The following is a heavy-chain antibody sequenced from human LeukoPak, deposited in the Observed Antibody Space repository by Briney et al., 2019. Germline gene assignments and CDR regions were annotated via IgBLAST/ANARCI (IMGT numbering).Heavy chain of an antibody. Sequence: PGTSLRLSCAASGFTFSAYGMHWVRQAPGKGLEWVAVLWYDGSNKEYADSVKGRFTVSRDNGKKTVSLQINSLRPDDTAVYYCAREANTAFDYWGQGTLVTVSS. CDR1: GFTFSAYG. CDR2: LWYDGSNK. CDR3: AREANTAFDY. D-gene: IGHD2/OR15-2a*01. V-gene: IGHV3-33*01. J-gene: IGHJ4*02.